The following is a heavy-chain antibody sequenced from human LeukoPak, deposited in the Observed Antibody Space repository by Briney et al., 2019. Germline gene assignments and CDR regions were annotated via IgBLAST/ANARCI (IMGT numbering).Heavy chain of an antibody. J-gene: IGHJ4*02. V-gene: IGHV3-30*03. CDR1: GFTFSSYG. CDR3: ASGEIAAADLDY. Sequence: GGSLRLSCAASGFTFSSYGMHWVRQAPGKGLEWVAVISYDGSNKYYADSVKGRFTISRDNSKNTLYLQMNSLRAEDTAVYYCASGEIAAADLDYWGQGTLVTVSS. CDR2: ISYDGSNK. D-gene: IGHD6-13*01.